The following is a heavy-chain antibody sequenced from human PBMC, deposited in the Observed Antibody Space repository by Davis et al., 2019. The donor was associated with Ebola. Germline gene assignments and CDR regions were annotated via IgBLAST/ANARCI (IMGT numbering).Heavy chain of an antibody. D-gene: IGHD6-19*01. CDR3: AGGESGWDASDI. CDR1: VITFSSYT. J-gene: IGHJ3*02. Sequence: PGGSLRLSCTDSVITFSSYTMTWVRQAPGKGLEWVSSISISSAFIYYADSVKGRFTVSRDNAKNSLSLQMDSLRAEDTAVYYCAGGESGWDASDIWGRGTMVIVSS. V-gene: IGHV3-21*01. CDR2: ISISSAFI.